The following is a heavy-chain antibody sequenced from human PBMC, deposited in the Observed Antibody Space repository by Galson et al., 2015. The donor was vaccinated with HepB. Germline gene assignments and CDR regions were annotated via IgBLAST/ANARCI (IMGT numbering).Heavy chain of an antibody. J-gene: IGHJ4*02. CDR2: FDPDDDET. CDR1: GHTLTDLS. D-gene: IGHD4-17*01. V-gene: IGHV1-24*01. Sequence: SVKVSCKVSGHTLTDLSIHWVRQAPGKGLEWMGYFDPDDDETLYAQKFQGRVTLTEDTSTDTAYMELSSLKSEDTAIYYCATDSMANGDHLVDSWGQGTLVSVSS. CDR3: ATDSMANGDHLVDS.